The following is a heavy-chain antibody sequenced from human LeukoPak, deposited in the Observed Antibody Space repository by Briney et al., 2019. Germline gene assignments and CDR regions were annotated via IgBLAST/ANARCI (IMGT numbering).Heavy chain of an antibody. D-gene: IGHD5-24*01. CDR2: INHSGST. CDR1: GGSFSGYY. Sequence: SETLSLTCAVYGGSFSGYYWRWIRQPPGKGLEWIGEINHSGSTNYNPSLKSRVTISVDTSKNQFSLKLSSVTAADTAVYYCARGITRDGYNYGNWFDPWGQGTLVTVSS. V-gene: IGHV4-34*01. J-gene: IGHJ5*02. CDR3: ARGITRDGYNYGNWFDP.